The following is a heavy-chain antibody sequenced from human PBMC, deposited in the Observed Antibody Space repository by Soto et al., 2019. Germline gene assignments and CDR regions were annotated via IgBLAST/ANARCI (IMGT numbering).Heavy chain of an antibody. CDR1: GYTFTSYG. Sequence: QVQLVQSGAEVKKPGASVKVSCKASGYTFTSYGISWVRQAPGQGLEWMGWISAYNGNTNYAQKLQGRVTMTTDTSTSTAYMELRSLRSDDTAVYYCARQARGYSYGYDGSWYYYGMDVWGQGTTVTVSS. J-gene: IGHJ6*02. V-gene: IGHV1-18*01. D-gene: IGHD5-18*01. CDR2: ISAYNGNT. CDR3: ARQARGYSYGYDGSWYYYGMDV.